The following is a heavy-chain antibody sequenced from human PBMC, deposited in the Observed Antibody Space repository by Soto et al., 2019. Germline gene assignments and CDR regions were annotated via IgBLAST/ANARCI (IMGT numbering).Heavy chain of an antibody. CDR3: AKDVLFLDDHLRHGGLWFDY. CDR2: INAGNGNT. V-gene: IGHV1-3*01. D-gene: IGHD1-1*01. J-gene: IGHJ4*02. Sequence: ASMKVSCKASGYTLTIYAMHWVRPAPGQKLGWMGWINAGNGNTKYSQKFQGRVTITRDTSASTAYMELSSLRSEDTAVYYCAKDVLFLDDHLRHGGLWFDYWGQGTLVTVSS. CDR1: GYTLTIYA.